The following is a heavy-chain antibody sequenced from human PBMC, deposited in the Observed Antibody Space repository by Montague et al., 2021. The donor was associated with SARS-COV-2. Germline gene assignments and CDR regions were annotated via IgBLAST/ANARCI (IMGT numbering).Heavy chain of an antibody. CDR2: IYSGGST. CDR3: AREVATIFGVAFDI. V-gene: IGHV3-53*01. J-gene: IGHJ3*02. CDR1: GFTVSSNY. Sequence: SLRLSCAASGFTVSSNYMSWVRQAPGKGLEWVSLIYSGGSTYYADSVMGRFTISRDNSKNTLYLQMNSLRAEDTAVYYCAREVATIFGVAFDIWGQGTMVTVSS. D-gene: IGHD5-12*01.